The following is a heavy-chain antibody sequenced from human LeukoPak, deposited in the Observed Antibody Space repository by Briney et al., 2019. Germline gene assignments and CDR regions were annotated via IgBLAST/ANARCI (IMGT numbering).Heavy chain of an antibody. CDR1: GFTVSSNY. D-gene: IGHD3-16*01. J-gene: IGHJ4*02. CDR3: AKRYGGSSAYFDY. Sequence: PGGSLRLSCAASGFTVSSNYMSWVRQAPGKGLEWVSVIYSGGSTYYADSVQGRFTISRDNSKSTLYLQLNSLRAEDTAVYYCAKRYGGSSAYFDYWGQGTLVTVSS. V-gene: IGHV3-53*01. CDR2: IYSGGST.